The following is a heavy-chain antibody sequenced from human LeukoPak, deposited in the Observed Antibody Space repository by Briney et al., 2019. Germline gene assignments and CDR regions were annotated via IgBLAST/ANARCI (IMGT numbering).Heavy chain of an antibody. V-gene: IGHV3-7*01. Sequence: PGGSLRLSCAASGFTFSSYWMTWVRQAPGKGLEWVANIKRDGNEKYYMDSVKGRFTISRDNAKNSLYLQMNSLRAEDTAVYYCARGRLEAAATDDYWGQGTLVTVSS. CDR2: IKRDGNEK. J-gene: IGHJ4*02. CDR1: GFTFSSYW. CDR3: ARGRLEAAATDDY. D-gene: IGHD6-13*01.